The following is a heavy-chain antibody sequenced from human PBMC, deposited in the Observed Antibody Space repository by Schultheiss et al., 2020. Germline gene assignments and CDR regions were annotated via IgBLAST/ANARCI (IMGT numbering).Heavy chain of an antibody. Sequence: GGSLRLSCTASGFTFGDYAMSWVRQAPGKGLEWVGFIRSKAYGGTTEYAASVKGRFTISRDDSKSIAYLQMNSLKTEDTAVYYCTTVTTLGGRISSFDYWGQGTLVNGYS. CDR1: GFTFGDYA. V-gene: IGHV3-49*04. D-gene: IGHD4-17*01. CDR2: IRSKAYGGTT. J-gene: IGHJ4*02. CDR3: TTVTTLGGRISSFDY.